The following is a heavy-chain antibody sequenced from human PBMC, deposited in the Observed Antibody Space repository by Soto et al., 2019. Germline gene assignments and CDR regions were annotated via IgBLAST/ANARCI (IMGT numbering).Heavy chain of an antibody. V-gene: IGHV3-23*04. CDR2: VSGAGITA. CDR3: AKGGLRGLVNGNFDY. Sequence: EVQLEESGGDLVKPGGPLRLSCAASGFTLSNLAMSWVRQAPGKGLEWVSVVSGAGITAKYAAAVKGRYTFSRDNSNYTRSLQRGNPGGKDTGIYYGAKGGLRGLVNGNFDYGCQASLVTVSS. CDR1: GFTLSNLA. J-gene: IGHJ4*02. D-gene: IGHD5-12*01.